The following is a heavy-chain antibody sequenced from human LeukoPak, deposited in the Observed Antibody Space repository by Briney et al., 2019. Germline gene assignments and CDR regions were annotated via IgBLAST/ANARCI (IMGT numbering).Heavy chain of an antibody. J-gene: IGHJ5*02. CDR2: IYTSGST. CDR3: AREGAYCSSTSCYNWFDP. Sequence: SETLSLTCTVSGGSISSYYWSWIRQPAGEGLEWIGRIYTSGSTNYNPSLKSRVTMSVDTSKNQFSLKLSSVTAADTAVYYCAREGAYCSSTSCYNWFDPWGQGTLVTVSS. D-gene: IGHD2-2*01. CDR1: GGSISSYY. V-gene: IGHV4-4*07.